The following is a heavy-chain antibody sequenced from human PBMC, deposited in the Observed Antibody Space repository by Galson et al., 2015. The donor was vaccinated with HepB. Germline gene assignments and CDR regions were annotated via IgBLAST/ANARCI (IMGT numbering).Heavy chain of an antibody. CDR2: ISGSGGST. V-gene: IGHV3-23*01. D-gene: IGHD2-2*01. Sequence: SLRLSCAASGFTFSNYAMSWVRQAPGKGLEWVSAISGSGGSTYYADSVKGRFTISRDNSKNTLYLQMNSLRAEDTAVYYCAKDSVVVVPAANDAFDIWGQGTMVTVSS. J-gene: IGHJ3*02. CDR3: AKDSVVVVPAANDAFDI. CDR1: GFTFSNYA.